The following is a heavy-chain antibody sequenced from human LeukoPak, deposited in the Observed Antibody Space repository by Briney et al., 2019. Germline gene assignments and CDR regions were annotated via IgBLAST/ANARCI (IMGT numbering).Heavy chain of an antibody. CDR2: IYLDGSRA. J-gene: IGHJ4*02. D-gene: IGHD5-18*01. V-gene: IGHV3-7*01. Sequence: GGSLRLSCAVSGFTFTNYWMSWARQSPGKGLEWVANIYLDGSRAYYVDSVKGRFTISRDNAKTSLYLQMISLRAEDTAVYYCARHLSGVTGYTYGRGIDYWGQGTLVTVSS. CDR1: GFTFTNYW. CDR3: ARHLSGVTGYTYGRGIDY.